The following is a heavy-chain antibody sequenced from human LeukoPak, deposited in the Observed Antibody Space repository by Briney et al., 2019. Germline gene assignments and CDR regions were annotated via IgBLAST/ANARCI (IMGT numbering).Heavy chain of an antibody. D-gene: IGHD6-13*01. CDR3: ARDRYSSSWYKYYYCRMDV. Sequence: PSETLSLTCTASGGTISSYYWSWIRQPAGKGLEWIGRIYTSGSTNYNPSLKSRVTMSVDTSKNQFSLKLSSVTAADTAVYYCARDRYSSSWYKYYYCRMDVWGQGTTVTVSS. CDR2: IYTSGST. J-gene: IGHJ6*02. CDR1: GGTISSYY. V-gene: IGHV4-4*07.